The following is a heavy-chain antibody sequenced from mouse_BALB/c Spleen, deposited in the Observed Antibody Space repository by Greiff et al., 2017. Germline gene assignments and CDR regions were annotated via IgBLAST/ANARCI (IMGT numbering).Heavy chain of an antibody. Sequence: EVQLQQSGTVLARPGASVKMSCKASGYSFTSYWMHWVKQRPGQGLEWIGAIYPGNSDTSYNQKFKGKAKLTAVTSASTAYMELSSLTNEDSAVYYCTNFYGSRMDYWGQGTSVTVSS. V-gene: IGHV1-5*01. CDR2: IYPGNSDT. CDR3: TNFYGSRMDY. D-gene: IGHD1-1*01. J-gene: IGHJ4*01. CDR1: GYSFTSYW.